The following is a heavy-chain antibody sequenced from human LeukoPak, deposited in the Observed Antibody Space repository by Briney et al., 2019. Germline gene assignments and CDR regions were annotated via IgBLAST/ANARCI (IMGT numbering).Heavy chain of an antibody. CDR1: GGSFSGYY. Sequence: PSETLSLTCAVYGGSFSGYYWSWIRQPPGKGLEWIGEINHSGSTNYNPSLKSRVTISVDTSKNQFSLKLSSVTAADTAVYYCARTYDILTGSIHSDWFDPWGQGTLVTVSS. V-gene: IGHV4-34*01. D-gene: IGHD3-9*01. CDR3: ARTYDILTGSIHSDWFDP. J-gene: IGHJ5*02. CDR2: INHSGST.